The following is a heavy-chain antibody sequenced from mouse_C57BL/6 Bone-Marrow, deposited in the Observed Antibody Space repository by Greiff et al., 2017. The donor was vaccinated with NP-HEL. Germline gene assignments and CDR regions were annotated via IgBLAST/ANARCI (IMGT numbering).Heavy chain of an antibody. J-gene: IGHJ2*01. CDR2: IYPRDGST. D-gene: IGHD2-4*01. V-gene: IGHV1-85*01. CDR1: GYTFTSYD. CDR3: ARHDDYDGGAGYYFDY. Sequence: QVQLQQSGPELVKPGASVKLSCKASGYTFTSYDINWVKQRPGQGLEWIGWIYPRDGSTKYNEKFKGKATLTVDTSSSTAYMELHSLTSEDSAVYFCARHDDYDGGAGYYFDYWGQGTTLTVSS.